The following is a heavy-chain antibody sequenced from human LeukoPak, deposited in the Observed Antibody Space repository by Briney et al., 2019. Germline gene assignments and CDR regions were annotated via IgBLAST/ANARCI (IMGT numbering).Heavy chain of an antibody. V-gene: IGHV7-4-1*02. CDR2: INTNTGNP. CDR3: ASSGAHSFDY. CDR1: GYTFTSYA. J-gene: IGHJ4*02. D-gene: IGHD3-10*01. Sequence: ASVKVSCKASGYTFTSYAMNWVRQAPRQGLEWMGWINTNTGNPTYAQGFTGRFVFSLDTSVSTAYLQISTLKPEDTAVYYCASSGAHSFDYWGQGTLVTVSS.